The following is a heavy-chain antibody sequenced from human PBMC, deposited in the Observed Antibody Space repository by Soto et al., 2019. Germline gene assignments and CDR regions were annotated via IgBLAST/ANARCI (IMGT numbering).Heavy chain of an antibody. CDR1: GGSISSYY. Sequence: SETLSLTCTVSGGSISSYYWSWIRQPPGKGLEWIGYIYHSGSTYYNPSLKSRVTISVDRSKNQFSLKLSSVTAADTAVYYCARGQTTVTTLDYWGQGTLVTVSS. CDR3: ARGQTTVTTLDY. D-gene: IGHD4-17*01. V-gene: IGHV4-59*12. CDR2: IYHSGST. J-gene: IGHJ4*02.